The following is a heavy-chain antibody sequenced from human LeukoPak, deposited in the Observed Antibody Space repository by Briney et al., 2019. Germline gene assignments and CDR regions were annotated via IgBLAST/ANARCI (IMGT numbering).Heavy chain of an antibody. CDR2: IYDGGST. J-gene: IGHJ6*02. Sequence: PGGSLRLSCAVSGFTISGDYMSWVRQAPGKGLEWVSVIYDGGSTYYADSVKGRFTISRDNSKNTLYLQMNSLRAEDTAVYYCATDWGMDVWGQGTTVTVSS. CDR3: ATDWGMDV. D-gene: IGHD2-21*01. CDR1: GFTISGDY. V-gene: IGHV3-53*01.